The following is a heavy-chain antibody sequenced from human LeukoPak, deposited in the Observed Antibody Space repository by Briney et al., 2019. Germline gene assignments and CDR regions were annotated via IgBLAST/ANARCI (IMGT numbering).Heavy chain of an antibody. D-gene: IGHD3-16*01. CDR2: IGTAGDK. Sequence: GGSLRLSCAASGFTFSSYDMHWVRQATGKGLEWVSAIGTAGDKYYPGSVKGRFTISRENAKNSLYLQMNSLRAGDTAVYYCARVHTYYYGMDVWGQGTTVTVSS. V-gene: IGHV3-13*01. CDR1: GFTFSSYD. J-gene: IGHJ6*02. CDR3: ARVHTYYYGMDV.